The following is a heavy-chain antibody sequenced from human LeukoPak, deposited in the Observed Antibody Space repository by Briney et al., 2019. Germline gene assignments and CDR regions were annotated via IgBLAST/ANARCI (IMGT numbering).Heavy chain of an antibody. Sequence: GGSLRLSCAASGFTFSSYEMNWVRQAPGQGLEWVSYISTSGRSIDYEDSVKGRFTISRDNAKNSLYLQMNSLGAEDTAVYYCAELGITMIGGVWGKGTTVTISS. CDR3: AELGITMIGGV. D-gene: IGHD3-10*02. V-gene: IGHV3-48*03. CDR2: ISTSGRSI. CDR1: GFTFSSYE. J-gene: IGHJ6*04.